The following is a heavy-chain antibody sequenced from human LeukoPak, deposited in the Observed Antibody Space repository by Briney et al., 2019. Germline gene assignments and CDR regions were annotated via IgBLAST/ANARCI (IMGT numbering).Heavy chain of an antibody. CDR2: ITTSSSHI. V-gene: IGHV3-21*01. CDR1: GFTFSAFN. J-gene: IGHJ6*03. CDR3: ARDPYSGGYGAYYYYYMDL. Sequence: GGSLRLFCAASGFTFSAFNMNWVRRTPGKGLEWVSSITTSSSHIFYADSVRGRFTISRDNADNSLYLQMSSLRDEDTAVYYCARDPYSGGYGAYYYYYMDLWGKGTTVTVSS. D-gene: IGHD5-12*01.